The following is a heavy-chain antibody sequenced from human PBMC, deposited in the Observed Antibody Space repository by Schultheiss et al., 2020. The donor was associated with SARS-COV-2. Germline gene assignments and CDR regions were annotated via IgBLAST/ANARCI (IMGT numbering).Heavy chain of an antibody. J-gene: IGHJ4*02. CDR1: GGSFSGYY. CDR3: ARFSASSIAATFDY. CDR2: INHSGST. V-gene: IGHV4-34*01. D-gene: IGHD6-13*01. Sequence: SETLSLTCAVYGGSFSGYYWSWIRQPPGKGLEWIGEINHSGSTNYNPSLKSRVTISVDTSKNQFSLKLSSVTAADTAVYYCARFSASSIAATFDYWGQGILVTVSS.